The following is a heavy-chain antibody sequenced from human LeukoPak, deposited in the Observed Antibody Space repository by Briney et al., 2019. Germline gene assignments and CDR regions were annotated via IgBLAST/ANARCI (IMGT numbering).Heavy chain of an antibody. J-gene: IGHJ6*02. V-gene: IGHV4-34*01. Sequence: SETLSPTCAVYGGSFSDYFWGWIRPPPGKGLKWIGGINHSGRTYYNPSLKSRVTISVDTSKNQFSLNLSSVTAADTAVYYCARDVVVVPAAIHYGMDVWGQGTTVTVSS. CDR3: ARDVVVVPAAIHYGMDV. CDR2: INHSGRT. D-gene: IGHD2-2*01. CDR1: GGSFSDYF.